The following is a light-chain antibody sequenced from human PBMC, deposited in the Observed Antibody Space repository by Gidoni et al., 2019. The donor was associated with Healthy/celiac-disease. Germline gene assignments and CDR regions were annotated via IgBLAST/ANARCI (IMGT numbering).Light chain of an antibody. CDR3: QQYNTCPRT. V-gene: IGKV3-15*01. J-gene: IGKJ2*01. CDR2: GAS. CDR1: QSVSSI. Sequence: EAVMTQSTATLSVPPGERATLSCRVSQSVSSILAWYQQKTGQATRLLIYGASTRATGIPARFGGSGSGAESTLTSSSLHSDDVAVYYCQQYNTCPRTFGPGTKLEIK.